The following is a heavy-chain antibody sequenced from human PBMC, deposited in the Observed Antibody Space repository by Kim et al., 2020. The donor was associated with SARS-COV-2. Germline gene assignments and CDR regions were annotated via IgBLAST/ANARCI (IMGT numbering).Heavy chain of an antibody. V-gene: IGHV1-3*01. J-gene: IGHJ4*02. D-gene: IGHD2-15*01. Sequence: ASVKVSCRASGYSFTRHAMHWVRQVPGQRLEWMGWINAGDGDTKYSLKFRGRVTITSDTSASTAYMELSSLTSEDTALYYCARVPGYCSPGSCAEYWGQG. CDR2: INAGDGDT. CDR1: GYSFTRHA. CDR3: ARVPGYCSPGSCAEY.